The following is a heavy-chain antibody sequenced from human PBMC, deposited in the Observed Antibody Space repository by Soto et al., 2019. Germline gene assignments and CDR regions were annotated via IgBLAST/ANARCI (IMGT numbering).Heavy chain of an antibody. J-gene: IGHJ4*02. Sequence: SETLSLTCTVSGGSISSGSFYWGWIRQPPGKGLEWIGSISYSGRSFYNPALKSRVTISVDTSTNRFSLKLSSVTAADTAVYYCARQVTLAAVSATVDYWGQGTLVTSPQ. CDR3: ARQVTLAAVSATVDY. V-gene: IGHV4-39*01. CDR1: GGSISSGSFY. CDR2: ISYSGRS. D-gene: IGHD2-21*02.